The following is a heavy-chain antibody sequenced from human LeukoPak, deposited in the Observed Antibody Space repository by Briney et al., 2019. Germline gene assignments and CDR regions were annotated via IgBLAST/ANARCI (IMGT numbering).Heavy chain of an antibody. CDR2: IYYSGST. J-gene: IGHJ4*02. D-gene: IGHD3-22*01. Sequence: SETLSLTCSVSGGSISGGGYYWSWIRQPPGKGLEWIGYIYYSGSTYYNPSLKSRVTISVDTSKNQFSLKLSSVTAADTAVYYCARERGYYDSSGSFDYWGQGTLVTVSS. CDR3: ARERGYYDSSGSFDY. V-gene: IGHV4-30-4*08. CDR1: GGSISGGGYY.